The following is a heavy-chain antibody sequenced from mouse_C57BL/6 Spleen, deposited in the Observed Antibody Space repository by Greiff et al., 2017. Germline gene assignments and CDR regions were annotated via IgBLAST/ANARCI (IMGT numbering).Heavy chain of an antibody. D-gene: IGHD1-1*01. CDR3: ARGGGSSYVSLYFDY. CDR2: INPSNGGT. CDR1: GYTFTSYW. V-gene: IGHV1-53*01. J-gene: IGHJ2*01. Sequence: QVQLQQPGTELVKPGASVKLSCKASGYTFTSYWMHWVKQRPGQGLEWIGNINPSNGGTNYNEKFKSKATLTVDKSSSTAYMQLSSLTSEDSAVYYCARGGGSSYVSLYFDYWGQGTTLTVSS.